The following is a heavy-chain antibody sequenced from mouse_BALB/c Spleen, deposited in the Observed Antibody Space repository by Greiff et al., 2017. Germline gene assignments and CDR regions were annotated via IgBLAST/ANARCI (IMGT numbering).Heavy chain of an antibody. CDR1: GFTFSSFG. D-gene: IGHD1-1*01. CDR3: ARSGPHYYGSSPAY. J-gene: IGHJ3*01. CDR2: ISSGSSTI. V-gene: IGHV5-17*02. Sequence: EVQGVESGGGLVQPGGSRKLSCAASGFTFSSFGMHWVRQAPEKGLEWVAYISSGSSTIYYADTVKGRFTISRDNPKNTLFLQMTSLRSEDTAMYYCARSGPHYYGSSPAYWGQGTLVTVSA.